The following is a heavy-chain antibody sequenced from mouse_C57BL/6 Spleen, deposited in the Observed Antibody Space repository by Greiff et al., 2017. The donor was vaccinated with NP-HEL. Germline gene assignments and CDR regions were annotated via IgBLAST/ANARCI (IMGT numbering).Heavy chain of an antibody. D-gene: IGHD2-4*01. V-gene: IGHV1-59*01. J-gene: IGHJ4*01. CDR1: GYTFTSYW. CDR3: ARRGDYDLYYAMGY. CDR2: IDPSDSYT. Sequence: QVQLQQPGAELVRPGTSVKLSCKASGYTFTSYWMHWVKQRPGQGLEWIGVIDPSDSYTNYNQKFKGKATLTVDTSSSTAYMQLSSLTSEDSAVYYCARRGDYDLYYAMGYWGQGASVTVSS.